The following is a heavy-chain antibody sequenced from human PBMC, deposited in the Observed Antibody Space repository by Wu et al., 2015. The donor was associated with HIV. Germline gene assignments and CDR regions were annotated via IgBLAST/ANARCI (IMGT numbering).Heavy chain of an antibody. Sequence: QVQLVESGGGVVQPGGSLRLSCAASGFTFSSYGMHWVRQAPGKGLEWVAFIRYDGSNKYYADSVKGRFTISRDNSKNTLYLQMNSLRAEDTAVYYCARDATARFDLWGRGTLVTVSS. D-gene: IGHD4-17*01. CDR3: ARDATARFDL. J-gene: IGHJ2*01. CDR2: IRYDGSNK. CDR1: GFTFSSYG. V-gene: IGHV3-30*02.